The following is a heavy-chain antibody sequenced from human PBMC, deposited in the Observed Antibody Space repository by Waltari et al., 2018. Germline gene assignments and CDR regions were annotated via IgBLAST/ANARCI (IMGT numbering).Heavy chain of an antibody. V-gene: IGHV3-53*01. Sequence: EVQLVESGGGLIQPGGSLRLSCAASGFTVSGNYMSWVRQAPGKGVQWVSIIYTGDNAYYADSVKGRFTISRDNSKNTLNLQMNSLRAADTAMYYCVSRSPTVTNIEYWGQGTLVTVSS. CDR1: GFTVSGNY. J-gene: IGHJ4*02. CDR3: VSRSPTVTNIEY. D-gene: IGHD4-17*01. CDR2: IYTGDNA.